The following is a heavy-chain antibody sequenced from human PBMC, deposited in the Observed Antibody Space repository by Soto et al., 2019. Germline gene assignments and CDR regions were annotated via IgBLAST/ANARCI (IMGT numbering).Heavy chain of an antibody. CDR3: ARDFVGSEGIAAAGII. CDR2: IWYDGSNK. J-gene: IGHJ4*02. V-gene: IGHV3-33*01. CDR1: GFTFSSYG. Sequence: GGSLRLSCAASGFTFSSYGMHWVRQAPGKGLEWVAVIWYDGSNKYYADSVKGRFTISRDNSKNTLYLQMNSLRAEDTAVYYCARDFVGSEGIAAAGIIWGQGTLVTVSS. D-gene: IGHD6-13*01.